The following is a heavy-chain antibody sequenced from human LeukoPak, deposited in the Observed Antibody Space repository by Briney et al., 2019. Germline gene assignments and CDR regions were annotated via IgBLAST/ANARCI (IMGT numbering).Heavy chain of an antibody. J-gene: IGHJ5*02. Sequence: ASVRVSCKASGYTFTGYYMHWVRQAPGHGLEWMGLINPNSGGTNYAQKLQGRVTMSRDTSVSTAYMELNRLRSDDTGVYYCARDTTMITYWFDPWGQGTLVTVSS. D-gene: IGHD5-18*01. CDR2: INPNSGGT. V-gene: IGHV1-2*02. CDR1: GYTFTGYY. CDR3: ARDTTMITYWFDP.